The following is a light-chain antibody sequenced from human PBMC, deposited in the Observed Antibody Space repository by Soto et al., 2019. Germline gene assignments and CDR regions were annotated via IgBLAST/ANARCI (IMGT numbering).Light chain of an antibody. CDR3: LQYGSSVWT. V-gene: IGKV3-20*01. Sequence: EIVLTQSPATLSLSPGERATLSCGASQRISTSLAWYQQKPGQAPRLLIYGDSTRAAGVPARFSGSGSGTDFTLTISGLETEDFAVYYCLQYGSSVWTFGQGTKVEIK. J-gene: IGKJ1*01. CDR2: GDS. CDR1: QRISTS.